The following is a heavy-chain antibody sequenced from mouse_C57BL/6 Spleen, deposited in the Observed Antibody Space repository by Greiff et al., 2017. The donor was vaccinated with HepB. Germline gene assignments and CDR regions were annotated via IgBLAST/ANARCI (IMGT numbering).Heavy chain of an antibody. Sequence: VQLKESGPGLVKPSQSLSLTCSVTGYSITSGYYWNWIRQFPGNKLEWMGYISYDGSNNYNPSLKNRISITRDTSKNQFFLKLNSVTTEDTATYYCARDEYGYYAYFDYWGQGTTLPVSS. J-gene: IGHJ2*01. CDR3: ARDEYGYYAYFDY. V-gene: IGHV3-6*01. CDR1: GYSITSGYY. CDR2: ISYDGSN. D-gene: IGHD2-3*01.